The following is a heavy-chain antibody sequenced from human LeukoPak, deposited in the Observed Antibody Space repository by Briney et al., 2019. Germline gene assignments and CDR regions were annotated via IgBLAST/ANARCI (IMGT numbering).Heavy chain of an antibody. CDR1: GFTFSRYA. D-gene: IGHD1-26*01. Sequence: GSLRLSCVTSGFTFSRYAMHWVRQAPGKGLEWVAFIRYDGSHEYYADSVKGRFTISRDNSKNTLYLQMNSVRSEDTALYYCAKPSGSGVDYWGQGTRVTVSS. V-gene: IGHV3-30*02. CDR2: IRYDGSHE. CDR3: AKPSGSGVDY. J-gene: IGHJ4*01.